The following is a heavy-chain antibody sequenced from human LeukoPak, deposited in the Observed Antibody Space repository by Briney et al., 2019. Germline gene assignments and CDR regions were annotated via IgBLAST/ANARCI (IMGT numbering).Heavy chain of an antibody. D-gene: IGHD2-21*02. CDR3: ARDQGDILDY. Sequence: SGTLSLTCAVSSGSISSYYWSWIRQPPGKGLEWIGYIYYSGNTNYNPSLKSRVTMSVDTSKNQFSLKLSSVTAADTAVYYCARDQGDILDYWGQGTLVTVSS. CDR2: IYYSGNT. V-gene: IGHV4-59*01. J-gene: IGHJ4*02. CDR1: SGSISSYY.